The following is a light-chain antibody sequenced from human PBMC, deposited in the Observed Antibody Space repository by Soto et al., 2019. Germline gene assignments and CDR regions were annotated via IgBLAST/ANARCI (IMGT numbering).Light chain of an antibody. Sequence: QSVLTQPASVSGSPGQSITISCTGTTSDVGGYNYVSWYQQHPGKVPKLLIHEVSNRPSGVSNRFSGSKSGNTASLTISGLQAEDEADYYCLSKTRSISYVFGTGTKVTAL. CDR2: EVS. CDR3: LSKTRSISYV. V-gene: IGLV2-14*01. CDR1: TSDVGGYNY. J-gene: IGLJ1*01.